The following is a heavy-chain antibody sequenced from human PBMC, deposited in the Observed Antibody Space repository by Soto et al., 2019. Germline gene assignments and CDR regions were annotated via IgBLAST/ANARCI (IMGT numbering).Heavy chain of an antibody. CDR2: INPSGGST. CDR3: ARSQDNCGGDCYHDYYYYYGMDV. Sequence: ASVKVSCTESGDAFTIYYMHWVRQAPGQGLEWTGIINPSGGSTSYAQKFQGRVTMTRDTSTSTVYMELSSLRSEDTAVYYCARSQDNCGGDCYHDYYYYYGMDVWGQGTTVTVSS. CDR1: GDAFTIYY. V-gene: IGHV1-46*01. D-gene: IGHD2-21*02. J-gene: IGHJ6*02.